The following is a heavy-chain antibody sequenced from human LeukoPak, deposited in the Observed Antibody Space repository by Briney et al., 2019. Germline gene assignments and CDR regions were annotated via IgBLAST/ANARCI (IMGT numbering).Heavy chain of an antibody. Sequence: ASVKVSCKASGYSFNAYYIHWVRQAPGQGLEWMGRINPNNGGTDYAQKFQGRVTMTRDTSISTASMELTRLTSDDTAVFYCAREWSYGDYYDYWGQGTLVTVSS. CDR2: INPNNGGT. CDR3: AREWSYGDYYDY. J-gene: IGHJ4*02. D-gene: IGHD4-17*01. CDR1: GYSFNAYY. V-gene: IGHV1-2*06.